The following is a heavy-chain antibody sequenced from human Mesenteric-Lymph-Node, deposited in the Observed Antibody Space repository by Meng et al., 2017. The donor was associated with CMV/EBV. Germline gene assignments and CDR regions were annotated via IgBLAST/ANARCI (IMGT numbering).Heavy chain of an antibody. Sequence: ASVKVSCKASGYTFTSYYMHWVRQAPGQGLEWMGIINPSGGTTSYAQKFQGRVTMTRDTSTSTVYMELSSLRSEDTAVYYCARVGRGRAFDYWGQGTLVTVSS. CDR2: INPSGGTT. V-gene: IGHV1-46*01. J-gene: IGHJ4*02. D-gene: IGHD3-10*01. CDR1: GYTFTSYY. CDR3: ARVGRGRAFDY.